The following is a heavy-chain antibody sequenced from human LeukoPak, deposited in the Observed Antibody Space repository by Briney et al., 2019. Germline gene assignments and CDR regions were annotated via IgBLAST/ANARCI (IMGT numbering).Heavy chain of an antibody. CDR2: IYTSGST. D-gene: IGHD2-15*01. V-gene: IGHV4-61*02. Sequence: SQTLSLTCTVSGGSISSGSYYWSWIRQPAGKGLEWIGRIYTSGSTNYNPSLKSRVTISVDTSKNQFSLKLSSVTAADTAVYYCASGGRGDWYFDLWGRGTLVTVSS. CDR1: GGSISSGSYY. CDR3: ASGGRGDWYFDL. J-gene: IGHJ2*01.